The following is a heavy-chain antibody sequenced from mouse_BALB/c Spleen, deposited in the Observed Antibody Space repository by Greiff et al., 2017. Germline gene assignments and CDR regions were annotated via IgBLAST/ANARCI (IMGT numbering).Heavy chain of an antibody. Sequence: QVQLQQSGPELVKPGDSVKISCKASGYAFSSSWMNWVKQRPGQGLEWIGRIYPGDGDTNYNGKFKGKATLTADKSSSTAYMQLSNLTSVDSAVYFCARSGYCKTPLFAYWGQGTLVTVSA. CDR2: IYPGDGDT. CDR1: GYAFSSSW. J-gene: IGHJ3*01. V-gene: IGHV1-82*01. D-gene: IGHD1-2*01. CDR3: ARSGYCKTPLFAY.